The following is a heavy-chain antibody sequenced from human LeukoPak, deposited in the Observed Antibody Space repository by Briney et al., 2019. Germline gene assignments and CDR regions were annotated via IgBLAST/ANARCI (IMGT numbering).Heavy chain of an antibody. V-gene: IGHV1-46*01. CDR3: ARSEYYYDSNGYGLDY. CDR1: GYTFTSYY. D-gene: IGHD3-22*01. CDR2: INPSGGST. Sequence: ASVKVSCKASGYTFTSYYMHWVRQAPGQGLEWMGIINPSGGSTSYAQKFQGRVTMTRDMSTSTVYMELSSLRSEDTAVYYCARSEYYYDSNGYGLDYWGQGTLVTVSS. J-gene: IGHJ4*02.